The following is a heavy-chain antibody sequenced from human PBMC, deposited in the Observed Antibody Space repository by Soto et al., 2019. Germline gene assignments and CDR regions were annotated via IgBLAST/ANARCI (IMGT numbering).Heavy chain of an antibody. V-gene: IGHV5-51*01. J-gene: IGHJ3*02. Sequence: GESLKISCNGSGYSFTSYWIGWVRQMPGKGLEWMGIIYPGDSDTRYSPSFQGQVTISADKSISTAYLQWRSLKASDTAMYYCERQNGSGGLTDAFDIWGQGTMVTVSS. D-gene: IGHD2-15*01. CDR3: ERQNGSGGLTDAFDI. CDR2: IYPGDSDT. CDR1: GYSFTSYW.